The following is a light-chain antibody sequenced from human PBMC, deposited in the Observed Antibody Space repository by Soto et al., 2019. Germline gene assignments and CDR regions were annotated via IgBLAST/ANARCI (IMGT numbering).Light chain of an antibody. CDR2: EVS. CDR3: SSYTSSGTLV. J-gene: IGLJ2*01. CDR1: SSDIGDYNY. V-gene: IGLV2-14*01. Sequence: QSALTQPASVSGSPGQSITISCTGTSSDIGDYNYVSWYQQHPGKAPKLMISEVSNRPSGVSNRFSGSKSGNTASLTISGLQAEDEADYYCSSYTSSGTLVFGGGTKVTVL.